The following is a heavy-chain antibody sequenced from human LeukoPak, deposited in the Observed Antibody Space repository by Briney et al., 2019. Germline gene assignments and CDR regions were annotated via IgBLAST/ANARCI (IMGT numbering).Heavy chain of an antibody. Sequence: GRSLRLSCAASGFTFSSYGMHWVRQAPGKGLEWVAVISYDGSNKYYADSVKGRFTISRDNSKNTLYLQMNSLRAEDTAVYYCAKGYATILLWFGETPWGQGTLVTVSS. CDR2: ISYDGSNK. D-gene: IGHD3-10*01. CDR1: GFTFSSYG. CDR3: AKGYATILLWFGETP. V-gene: IGHV3-30*18. J-gene: IGHJ5*02.